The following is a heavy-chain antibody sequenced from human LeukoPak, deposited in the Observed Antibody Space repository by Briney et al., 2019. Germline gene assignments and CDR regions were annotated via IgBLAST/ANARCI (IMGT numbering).Heavy chain of an antibody. CDR3: ARLDGDYVYYYYMDV. J-gene: IGHJ6*03. CDR2: INHSGST. CDR1: GGSFSGYY. D-gene: IGHD4-17*01. V-gene: IGHV4-34*01. Sequence: SETLSLTCAVYGGSFSGYYWSWIRQPPGKGLEWIGEINHSGSTNYNPSLKSRVTISVDTSKNQFSLRLSSVTAADTAVYYCARLDGDYVYYYYMDVWGKGTTVTISS.